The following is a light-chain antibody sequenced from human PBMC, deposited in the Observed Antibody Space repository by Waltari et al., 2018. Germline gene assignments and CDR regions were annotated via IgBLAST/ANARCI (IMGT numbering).Light chain of an antibody. CDR3: QQANSFPYT. J-gene: IGKJ2*01. CDR2: AAS. V-gene: IGKV1-12*01. Sequence: DIQMTQSPSSVSASVGDRITITCRASQDVGRWLAWYQQKPGKAPQLLIFAASNLHTGVPSRFSGSGHGTDFTLSISSLQPEDFATYFCQQANSFPYTFGLGTKLE. CDR1: QDVGRW.